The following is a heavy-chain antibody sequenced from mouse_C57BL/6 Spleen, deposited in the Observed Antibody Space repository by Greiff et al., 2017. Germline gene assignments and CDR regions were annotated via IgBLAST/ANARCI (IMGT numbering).Heavy chain of an antibody. CDR1: GYAFSSSW. CDR3: AREGLRPFDY. D-gene: IGHD2-4*01. CDR2: IYPGDGDT. Sequence: VQRVESGPELVKPGASVKISCKASGYAFSSSWMNWVKQRPGKGLEWIGRIYPGDGDTNYNGKFKGKATLTADKSSSTAYMQLSSLTSEDSAVYFCAREGLRPFDYWGQGTTLTVSS. J-gene: IGHJ2*01. V-gene: IGHV1-82*01.